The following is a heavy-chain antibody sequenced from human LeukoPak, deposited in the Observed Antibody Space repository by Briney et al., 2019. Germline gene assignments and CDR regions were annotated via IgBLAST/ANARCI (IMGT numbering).Heavy chain of an antibody. Sequence: GGSLRLSCAASGFTVSSNYMSWVRQAPGKGLEWVSVIYSGGSTYYADSVKGRFTISRDNSKNTLYLQMNSLRAEDTAVYYCAREYSSSSGYYFDYWGRGTLVTVSS. CDR2: IYSGGST. V-gene: IGHV3-53*01. CDR3: AREYSSSSGYYFDY. J-gene: IGHJ4*02. CDR1: GFTVSSNY. D-gene: IGHD6-13*01.